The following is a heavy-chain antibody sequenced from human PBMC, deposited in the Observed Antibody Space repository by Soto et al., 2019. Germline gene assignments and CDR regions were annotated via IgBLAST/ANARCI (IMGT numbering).Heavy chain of an antibody. J-gene: IGHJ4*02. D-gene: IGHD1-26*01. CDR3: AREGRYSGSYEGADFDY. CDR1: GYTFTSFD. V-gene: IGHV1-8*01. Sequence: QVQLVQSGAEVKEPGASVKVSCKASGYTFTSFDLNWVRQATGQGLEWMGSMNTNSGNTGNAQKFQGRVTMTRVTSISTAYMELSSLRSEDTAVYYCAREGRYSGSYEGADFDYWGQGTLVTVSS. CDR2: MNTNSGNT.